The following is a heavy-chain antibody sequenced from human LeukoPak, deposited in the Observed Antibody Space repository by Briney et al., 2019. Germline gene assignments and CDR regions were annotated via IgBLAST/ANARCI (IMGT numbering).Heavy chain of an antibody. D-gene: IGHD3-9*01. V-gene: IGHV4-39*07. J-gene: IGHJ5*02. CDR1: GGSMRSHSFY. Sequence: TSETLSLTCTVSGGSMRSHSFYWGWIRQSPGKGLEWIANINYGGHTYYNPSVKSRVTLSVDVSKNRFSLNLTSVTAADTALYFCARTHLDSLGWFDPWGQGIQVIVSS. CDR2: INYGGHT. CDR3: ARTHLDSLGWFDP.